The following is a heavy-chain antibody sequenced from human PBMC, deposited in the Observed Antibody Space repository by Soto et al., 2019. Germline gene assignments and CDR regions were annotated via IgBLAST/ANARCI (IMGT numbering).Heavy chain of an antibody. D-gene: IGHD6-19*01. CDR1: GDSLSGGDYY. CDR3: ARAYRINGWSDYFFDY. CDR2: IYYTGFT. J-gene: IGHJ4*02. V-gene: IGHV4-30-4*08. Sequence: SETLSLTCTVSGDSLSGGDYYWSWIRQPPGKGLEWIGDIYYTGFTFYNPSLKSRLTISLDSSKNQFSLRLNSVTAADTAVYFCARAYRINGWSDYFFDYWGQGALVTVSS.